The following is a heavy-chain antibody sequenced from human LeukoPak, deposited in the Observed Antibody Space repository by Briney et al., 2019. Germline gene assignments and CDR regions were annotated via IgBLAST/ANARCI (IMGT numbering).Heavy chain of an antibody. CDR2: ISSSSSTI. V-gene: IGHV3-48*01. CDR3: ARGTYYYDSSGYYAGNYFDY. D-gene: IGHD3-22*01. Sequence: GGSLRLSCAASGFTFSSYSMNWVRQAPGKGLEWVSYISSSSSTIYYADSVKGRFTISRDNAKNSLYLQMDSLRAEDTAVYYCARGTYYYDSSGYYAGNYFDYWGQGTLVTVSS. CDR1: GFTFSSYS. J-gene: IGHJ4*02.